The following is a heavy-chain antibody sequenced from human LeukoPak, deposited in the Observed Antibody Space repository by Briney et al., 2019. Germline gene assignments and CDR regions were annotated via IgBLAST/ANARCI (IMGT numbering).Heavy chain of an antibody. V-gene: IGHV1-46*03. D-gene: IGHD3-3*01. CDR2: INPSGGST. CDR1: GYTFTSYY. Sequence: ASVKVSCKASGYTFTSYYMHWVRQAPGQGLEWMGIINPSGGSTSYAQKFQGRVTMTRDTSTSTVYMELSSLRSEDTAVYYCARGLAIFGVADRRSPGGYWGQGTLVTVSP. CDR3: ARGLAIFGVADRRSPGGY. J-gene: IGHJ4*02.